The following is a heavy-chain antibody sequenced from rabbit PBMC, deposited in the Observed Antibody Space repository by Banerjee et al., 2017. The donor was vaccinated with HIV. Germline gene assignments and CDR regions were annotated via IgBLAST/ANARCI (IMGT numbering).Heavy chain of an antibody. J-gene: IGHJ4*01. V-gene: IGHV1S45*01. CDR3: ARDLTGVTGWNFNL. Sequence: QEQLVESGGDLVQPEGSLTLTCTASGFSFSNDMWICWVRQAPGKGLEWIACIYAGSSGSTYYASWAKGRFTISKTSSTTVTLQMTSLTAADTATYFCARDLTGVTGWNFNLWGPGTLVTVS. D-gene: IGHD7-1*01. CDR1: GFSFSNDMW. CDR2: IYAGSSGST.